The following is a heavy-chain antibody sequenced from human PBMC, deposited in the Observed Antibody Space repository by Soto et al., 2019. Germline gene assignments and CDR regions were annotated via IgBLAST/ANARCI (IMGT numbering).Heavy chain of an antibody. Sequence: PSETLSLTCAVYGGSFSGYYWSWIRQPPGKGLEWIGEINHSGSTNYNPSLKSRVTISVDTSKNQFSLKLSSVTAADTAVYYCARSYDFWSRKSFVYWGQGTLVTVSS. CDR3: ARSYDFWSRKSFVY. CDR1: GGSFSGYY. CDR2: INHSGST. V-gene: IGHV4-34*01. J-gene: IGHJ4*02. D-gene: IGHD3-3*01.